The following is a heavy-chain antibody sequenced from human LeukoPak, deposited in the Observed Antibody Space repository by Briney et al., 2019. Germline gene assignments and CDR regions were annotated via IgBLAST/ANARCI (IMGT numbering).Heavy chain of an antibody. D-gene: IGHD5-18*01. J-gene: IGHJ4*02. CDR2: IIPIFGTA. CDR1: GGTFSSYA. Sequence: ASVKVSCKASGGTFSSYAISWVRQAPGQGLEWMGGIIPIFGTANYAQKFQGRVTITADESTSTAYMELSSLRSEDTAMYYCASPYSYGYNLGDYYFDYWGQGTLVTVSS. V-gene: IGHV1-69*13. CDR3: ASPYSYGYNLGDYYFDY.